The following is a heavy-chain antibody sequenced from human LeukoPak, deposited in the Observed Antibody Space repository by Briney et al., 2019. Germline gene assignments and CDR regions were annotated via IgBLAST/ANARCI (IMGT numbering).Heavy chain of an antibody. Sequence: ASVKVSCKASGYTFTGYYMHWVRQAPGQGLEWMGWINPNSGGTNYAQKFQGRVTMTWDTSISTAYMELSRLTSGGTAVYYCARFTAAAGHDWGQGTLVTVSS. CDR3: ARFTAAAGHD. CDR2: INPNSGGT. CDR1: GYTFTGYY. D-gene: IGHD6-13*01. J-gene: IGHJ4*02. V-gene: IGHV1-2*02.